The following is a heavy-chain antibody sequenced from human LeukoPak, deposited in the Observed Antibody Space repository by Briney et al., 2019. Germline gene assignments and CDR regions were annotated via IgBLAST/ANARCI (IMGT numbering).Heavy chain of an antibody. Sequence: SETLSLTCTVSGGSISSYYWSWIRQPAGKGLEWIGRTYTSGTTHYNPSLKSRVTMAVDASKNQFSLKLSSVTAADTAVYYCARHGRGVVTPYYYYYMDVWGKGTTVTISS. CDR3: ARHGRGVVTPYYYYYMDV. CDR1: GGSISSYY. CDR2: TYTSGTT. V-gene: IGHV4-4*07. J-gene: IGHJ6*03. D-gene: IGHD4-23*01.